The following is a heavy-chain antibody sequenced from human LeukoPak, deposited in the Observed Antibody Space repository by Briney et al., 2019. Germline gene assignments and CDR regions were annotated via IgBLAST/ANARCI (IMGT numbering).Heavy chain of an antibody. V-gene: IGHV3-15*01. CDR1: GFTFSNAW. Sequence: GGSLRLSCAASGFTFSNAWMSWVRQAPGKGLEWVGRIKSKTDGGTTDYAAPVKGRFTISRDVSKTTLYLQMNSLKTEDSAVYYCTSADYSSGRYYFDYWGQGTLVTVSP. J-gene: IGHJ4*02. CDR3: TSADYSSGRYYFDY. D-gene: IGHD6-19*01. CDR2: IKSKTDGGTT.